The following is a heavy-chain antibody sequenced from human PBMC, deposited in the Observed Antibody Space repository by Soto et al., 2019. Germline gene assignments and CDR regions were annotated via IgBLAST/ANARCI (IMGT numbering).Heavy chain of an antibody. J-gene: IGHJ5*02. CDR2: IYWDDDK. D-gene: IGHD3-9*01. Sequence: QITLKESGPTLVKPTQTLTLTCTFSGYSLTTGGVGVGWIRQPPGKALEWLALIYWDDDKRYSPSLKSRLTITKDTSKNQVVLTMTNMDPVDTATYYCARSKSFYDDTLTGHVWCFGPWGQGALVTVSS. CDR1: GYSLTTGGVG. CDR3: ARSKSFYDDTLTGHVWCFGP. V-gene: IGHV2-5*02.